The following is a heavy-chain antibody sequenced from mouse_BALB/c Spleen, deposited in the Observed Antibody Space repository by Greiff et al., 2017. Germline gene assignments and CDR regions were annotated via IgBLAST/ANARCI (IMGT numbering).Heavy chain of an antibody. CDR2: IDPANGNT. D-gene: IGHD2-1*01. CDR1: GFNIKDTY. CDR3: ARDGNYGYYAMDY. J-gene: IGHJ4*01. Sequence: EVQLQQSGAELVKPGASVKLSCTASGFNIKDTYMHWVKQRPEQGLEWIGRIDPANGNTKYDPKFQGKATITADTSSNTAYLQLSILTSEDTAVYYCARDGNYGYYAMDYWGQGTSVTVSS. V-gene: IGHV14-3*02.